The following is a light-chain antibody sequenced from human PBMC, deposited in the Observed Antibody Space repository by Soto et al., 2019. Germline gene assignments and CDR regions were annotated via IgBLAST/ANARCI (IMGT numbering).Light chain of an antibody. CDR1: QSVSNNY. V-gene: IGKV3-20*01. CDR3: QQYGSSGT. J-gene: IGKJ1*01. Sequence: EIVLTQSPGTLSLAPGEGATLSCRASQSVSNNYLAWYQQKPFQAPRLLIYGASNRATGIPDRFSGSGSGTDFTLTISRLEPEDFAVYYCQQYGSSGTFGQGTKVDIK. CDR2: GAS.